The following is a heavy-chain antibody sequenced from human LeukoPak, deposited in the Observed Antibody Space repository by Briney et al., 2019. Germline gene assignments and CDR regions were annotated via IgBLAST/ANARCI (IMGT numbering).Heavy chain of an antibody. V-gene: IGHV1-8*01. CDR1: GYTFTSYD. CDR2: MNPNSGNT. J-gene: IGHJ5*02. Sequence: ASVKVSCKASGYTFTSYDINWVRQATGQGLEWMGWMNPNSGNTGYVQKFQGRVTMTRNTSISTAYMELSSPRSEDTAVYYCARGRSSSRWFDPWGQGTLVTVSS. D-gene: IGHD6-6*01. CDR3: ARGRSSSRWFDP.